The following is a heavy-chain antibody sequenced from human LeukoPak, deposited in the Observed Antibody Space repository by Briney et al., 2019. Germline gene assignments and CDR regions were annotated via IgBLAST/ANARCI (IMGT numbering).Heavy chain of an antibody. J-gene: IGHJ4*02. D-gene: IGHD2-2*01. Sequence: ASVKVSCKASGYTFTSYGISWVQQAPGQGLEWMGWISAYNGNTNYAQKLQGRVTMTTDTSTSTAYMELSSLRSEDTAVYYCASPPNPVVPAADTGENYFDYWGQGTLVTVSS. CDR2: ISAYNGNT. V-gene: IGHV1-18*01. CDR1: GYTFTSYG. CDR3: ASPPNPVVPAADTGENYFDY.